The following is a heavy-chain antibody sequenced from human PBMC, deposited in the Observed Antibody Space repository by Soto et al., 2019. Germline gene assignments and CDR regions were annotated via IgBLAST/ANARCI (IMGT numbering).Heavy chain of an antibody. Sequence: GGSLRLSCAASGFTVSSNYMSWVRQAPGKGLEWVSVIYSGGSTYYADSVKGRFTISRDNSKNTLYLQMNSLRAEDTAVYYCARSSIVVVPAVYYYYYMDVWGKGTTVTVSS. CDR2: IYSGGST. CDR1: GFTVSSNY. D-gene: IGHD2-2*01. V-gene: IGHV3-66*01. CDR3: ARSSIVVVPAVYYYYYMDV. J-gene: IGHJ6*03.